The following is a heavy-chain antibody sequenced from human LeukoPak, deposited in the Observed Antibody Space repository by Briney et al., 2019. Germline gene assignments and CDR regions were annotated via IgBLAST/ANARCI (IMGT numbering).Heavy chain of an antibody. Sequence: GGSLRLSCAASGFTVSSNYMSWVRQAPGKGREWVSVIYSGGSTYYADSVKGRFTISRDNSKNTLYLQMNSLRAEHTAVYYCAREKRDYCSGGSCYSYLDYWGQGTLVTVSS. V-gene: IGHV3-66*02. CDR3: AREKRDYCSGGSCYSYLDY. D-gene: IGHD2-15*01. J-gene: IGHJ4*02. CDR2: IYSGGST. CDR1: GFTVSSNY.